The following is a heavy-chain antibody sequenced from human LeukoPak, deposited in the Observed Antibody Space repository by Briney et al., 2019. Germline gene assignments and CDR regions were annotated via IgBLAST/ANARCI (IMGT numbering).Heavy chain of an antibody. J-gene: IGHJ4*02. V-gene: IGHV4-39*01. D-gene: IGHD4/OR15-4a*01. CDR2: MFYGETT. CDR1: GDSIRSSGYY. CDR3: ARLERGRMDGAQY. Sequence: RPSETLSLTRIVSGDSIRSSGYYWGWIRQPPGKGLERIGSMFYGETTSYSPSLQSRVTISLDTSKNQFSLRLNSVTAADTAVYYCARLERGRMDGAQYWGQGTLVTVSS.